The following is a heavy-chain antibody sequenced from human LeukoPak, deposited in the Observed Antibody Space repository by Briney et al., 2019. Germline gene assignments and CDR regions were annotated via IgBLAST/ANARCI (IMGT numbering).Heavy chain of an antibody. V-gene: IGHV3-21*01. Sequence: GGSLRLSCAASGLTFTRFFFNWVRQAPGKGLEWVSSINTVATYIYYADSVRGRFTISRDNAKNSVYLQMNSLRAEETGVYYCARLRRTGDSSGFYYYYDYCGQGTLVTVSS. CDR3: ARLRRTGDSSGFYYYYDY. CDR2: INTVATYI. D-gene: IGHD3-22*01. J-gene: IGHJ4*02. CDR1: GLTFTRFF.